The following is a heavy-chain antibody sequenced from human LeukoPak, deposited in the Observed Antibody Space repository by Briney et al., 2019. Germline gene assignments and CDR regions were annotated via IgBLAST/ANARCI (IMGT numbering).Heavy chain of an antibody. CDR3: AKDHNVWGSYRFQHFDY. V-gene: IGHV3-74*01. Sequence: GGSLRLSCAASGFTFSSYWMHWVRQAPGKGLVWVSRINSDGSSTSYADSVKGRFTISRDNAKNTLYLQMNSLRAEDTAVYYCAKDHNVWGSYRFQHFDYWGQGTRVTVSS. D-gene: IGHD3-16*02. J-gene: IGHJ4*02. CDR2: INSDGSST. CDR1: GFTFSSYW.